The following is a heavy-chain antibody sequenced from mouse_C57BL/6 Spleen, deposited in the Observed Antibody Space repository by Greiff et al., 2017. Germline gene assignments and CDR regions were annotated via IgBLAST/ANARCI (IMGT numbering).Heavy chain of an antibody. CDR2: IYPRSGNT. V-gene: IGHV1-81*01. Sequence: QVQLQQSGAELARPGASVKLSCTASGYTFTSYGISWVKQRPGQGLEWIGEIYPRSGNTYYNEKFKGKATLTADKSSSTAYMELRSLTSEDSAVYFCARERDGYYDYWGQGTTLTVSS. J-gene: IGHJ2*01. CDR3: ARERDGYYDY. D-gene: IGHD2-3*01. CDR1: GYTFTSYG.